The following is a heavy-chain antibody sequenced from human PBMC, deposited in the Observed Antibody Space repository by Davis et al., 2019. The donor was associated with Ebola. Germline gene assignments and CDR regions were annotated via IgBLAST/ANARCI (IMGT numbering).Heavy chain of an antibody. D-gene: IGHD6-19*01. CDR2: IFPSKSYM. CDR1: EYIFATYW. Sequence: GESLKIPCKGSEYIFATYWIARVRQTPGRGPEWMGMIFPSKSYMKYSPSFEGQVTISVDQSINTAYLQWSSLKASDTAVYYCARGSSGSYSWGRGTLVTVSA. J-gene: IGHJ5*02. V-gene: IGHV5-51*01. CDR3: ARGSSGSYS.